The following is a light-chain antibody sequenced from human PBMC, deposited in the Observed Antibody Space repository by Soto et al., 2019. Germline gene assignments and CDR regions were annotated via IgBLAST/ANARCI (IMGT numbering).Light chain of an antibody. Sequence: LTQSQGTLSLTPLERATLSCRATHSVSNTYSAWYPQKTGPAPRLLIYGASKRATGIPDRFSRSGSGKDIPLTSSGLEPEDGAVYYSQQYGTSGTFGQGTKVDIK. CDR1: HSVSNTY. J-gene: IGKJ1*01. V-gene: IGKV3-20*01. CDR2: GAS. CDR3: QQYGTSGT.